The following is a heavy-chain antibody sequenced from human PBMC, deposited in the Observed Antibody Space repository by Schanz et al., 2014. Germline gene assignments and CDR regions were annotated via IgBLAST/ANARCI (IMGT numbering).Heavy chain of an antibody. V-gene: IGHV3-23*04. J-gene: IGHJ3*02. CDR1: GFPFSSYD. CDR2: VSDSGGDT. Sequence: LQLVESGGGVVQPGRSLRLSCAASGFPFSSYDMSWVRQAPGKGLEWVSIVSDSGGDTYYADSVKGRFTISRDNSKNTLYLQMNSLRAEDTAVYYCAKDSNYDGSGYNDAFDIWGQGTMVTVSS. D-gene: IGHD3-22*01. CDR3: AKDSNYDGSGYNDAFDI.